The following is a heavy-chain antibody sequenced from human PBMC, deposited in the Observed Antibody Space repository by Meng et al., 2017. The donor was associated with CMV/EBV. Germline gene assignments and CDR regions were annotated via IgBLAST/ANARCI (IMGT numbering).Heavy chain of an antibody. Sequence: GESLKISCAASGFTFSSYGMHWVRQAPGKGLEWVAFIRYDGSNKYYAGSVKGRFTISRDNSKNTLYLQMNSLRAEDTAVYYCARDLLGYCSSTSCPPYWGQGTLVTVSS. CDR3: ARDLLGYCSSTSCPPY. D-gene: IGHD2-2*01. V-gene: IGHV3-30*02. CDR1: GFTFSSYG. CDR2: IRYDGSNK. J-gene: IGHJ4*02.